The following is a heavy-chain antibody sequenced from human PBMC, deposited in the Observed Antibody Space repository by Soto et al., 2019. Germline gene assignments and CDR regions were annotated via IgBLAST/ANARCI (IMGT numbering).Heavy chain of an antibody. CDR3: ARGMNIVIRGGSNGMDV. D-gene: IGHD5-12*01. CDR2: IYSGGRA. V-gene: IGHV3-53*01. J-gene: IGHJ6*02. CDR1: GFTVSSNY. Sequence: GGSLRLSCAASGFTVSSNYMNWVRQAPGRGLEWVSIIYSGGRAYYADSVKGRFTISRDNSKNTLYLQMNRLRAEDTAVYYCARGMNIVIRGGSNGMDVWGQGTTVTVSS.